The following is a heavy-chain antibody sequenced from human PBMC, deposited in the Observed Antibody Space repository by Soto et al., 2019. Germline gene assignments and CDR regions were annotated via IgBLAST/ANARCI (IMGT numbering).Heavy chain of an antibody. CDR3: ARGGGGVNFDY. Sequence: GASVKVSCKASGGTFSSYTISWVRQAPGQGLEWMGRIIPILGIANYAQKFQGRVTITADKSTSTAYMELSSLRSEDTAVYYCARGGGGVNFDYWGQGTLVTVSS. D-gene: IGHD3-16*01. J-gene: IGHJ4*02. CDR1: GGTFSSYT. CDR2: IIPILGIA. V-gene: IGHV1-69*02.